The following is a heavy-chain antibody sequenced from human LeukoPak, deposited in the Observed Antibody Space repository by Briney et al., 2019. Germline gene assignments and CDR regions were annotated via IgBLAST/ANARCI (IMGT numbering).Heavy chain of an antibody. Sequence: ASVKVSCKASGYTFTGYYMHWVRQAPGQGLEWMGWINPNSGGTNYAQKFQGRVTMTRDTSTSTVYMELSSLRSEDTAVYYCATGRPYYYDSSGYPTDYWGQGTLVTVSS. CDR1: GYTFTGYY. J-gene: IGHJ4*02. CDR3: ATGRPYYYDSSGYPTDY. CDR2: INPNSGGT. V-gene: IGHV1-2*02. D-gene: IGHD3-22*01.